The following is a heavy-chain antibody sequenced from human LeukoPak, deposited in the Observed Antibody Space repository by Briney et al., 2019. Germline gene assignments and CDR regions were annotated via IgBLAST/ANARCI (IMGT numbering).Heavy chain of an antibody. CDR2: IYPGDSDT. Sequence: KPGESLKISCKGSGYSFTSYWMGWVRQMPGKGLEWMVIIYPGDSDTRYSPSFQGQVTISADKSISTAYLQWSSLKASDTAMYYCARRQYSSSWSSYAFDIWGQGSMVTVSS. CDR1: GYSFTSYW. D-gene: IGHD6-13*01. J-gene: IGHJ3*02. V-gene: IGHV5-51*03. CDR3: ARRQYSSSWSSYAFDI.